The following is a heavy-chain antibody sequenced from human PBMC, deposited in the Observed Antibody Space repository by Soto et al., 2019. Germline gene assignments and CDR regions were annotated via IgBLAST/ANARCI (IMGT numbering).Heavy chain of an antibody. Sequence: HPGGSLRLSCAASGFTFSSYEMNWVRQTPGKGLEWVSYISSSGSTIYYADSVKGRFTISRDNAKNSLYLQMNSLRAEDTAVYYCARDTTTQRLLIWFGELPTYYYYYYGMDVWGQGTTVTVS. J-gene: IGHJ6*02. V-gene: IGHV3-48*03. CDR2: ISSSGSTI. D-gene: IGHD3-10*01. CDR1: GFTFSSYE. CDR3: ARDTTTQRLLIWFGELPTYYYYYYGMDV.